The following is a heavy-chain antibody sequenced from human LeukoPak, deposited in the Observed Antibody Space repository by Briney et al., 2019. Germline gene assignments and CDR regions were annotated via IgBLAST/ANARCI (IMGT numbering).Heavy chain of an antibody. CDR1: VGSISSSSYY. D-gene: IGHD6-13*01. Sequence: SETLSLTCTVSVGSISSSSYYWGWIRQPPGKGLEWIGSIYYSGSTYYNTSLKSRVTISVDTSKNQFSLKLSAVTAADTAVYYCARLVQQLFYYYYMDVWGKGTTVTVSS. J-gene: IGHJ6*03. CDR3: ARLVQQLFYYYYMDV. CDR2: IYYSGST. V-gene: IGHV4-39*01.